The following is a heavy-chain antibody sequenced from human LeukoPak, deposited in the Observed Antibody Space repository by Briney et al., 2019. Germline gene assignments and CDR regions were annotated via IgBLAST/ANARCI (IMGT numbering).Heavy chain of an antibody. CDR1: GYTFTGYY. J-gene: IGHJ5*02. Sequence: GASVKVSCKASGYTFTGYYMHWVRQAPGQGLEWMGWINPNSGGTNYAQKFQGRVTMTRDTSISTAYMELSRLRSDDTAVYYCASSDPYYDILTGSDKNWFDPWGQGTLVTVSS. CDR2: INPNSGGT. CDR3: ASSDPYYDILTGSDKNWFDP. V-gene: IGHV1-2*02. D-gene: IGHD3-9*01.